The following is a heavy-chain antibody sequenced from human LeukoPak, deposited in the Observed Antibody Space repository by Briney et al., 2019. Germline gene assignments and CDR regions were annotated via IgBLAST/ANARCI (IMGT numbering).Heavy chain of an antibody. J-gene: IGHJ4*02. Sequence: GGSLRLSCTASGFTFNDYWMTWVRQTPGKGLEWLANINEDGSAKNYVDSVKGRFTISRDNAVNSLYLQMNSLRAEDTAVYYCAKGGSGWPRSYFDYWGQGTLVTVSS. CDR1: GFTFNDYW. V-gene: IGHV3-7*01. CDR3: AKGGSGWPRSYFDY. D-gene: IGHD6-19*01. CDR2: INEDGSAK.